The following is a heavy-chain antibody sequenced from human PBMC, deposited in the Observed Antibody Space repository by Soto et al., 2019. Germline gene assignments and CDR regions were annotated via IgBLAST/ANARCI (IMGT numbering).Heavy chain of an antibody. Sequence: ASVKVSCKASGYTFTSYDINWVRQAPGQGLEWMGWINPNSGGTNYAQKFQGWVTMTRDTSISTAYMELSRLRSDDTAVYYCAVSRDAFDIWGQGTMVTVSS. CDR3: AVSRDAFDI. J-gene: IGHJ3*02. V-gene: IGHV1-2*04. CDR1: GYTFTSYD. CDR2: INPNSGGT.